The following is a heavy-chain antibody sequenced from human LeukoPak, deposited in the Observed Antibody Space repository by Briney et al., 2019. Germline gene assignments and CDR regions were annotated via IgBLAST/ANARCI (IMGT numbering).Heavy chain of an antibody. V-gene: IGHV3-74*01. D-gene: IGHD1-26*01. CDR3: AGSKYSGSYSDY. J-gene: IGHJ4*02. Sequence: GALRLSCAASGFTFSSYWMHWVRQAPGKGLVWVSRINSDGSSTSYADSVKGRFTISRDNAKNTLYLQMNSLRTEDTAVYYCAGSKYSGSYSDYWGRGTLVTVSS. CDR1: GFTFSSYW. CDR2: INSDGSST.